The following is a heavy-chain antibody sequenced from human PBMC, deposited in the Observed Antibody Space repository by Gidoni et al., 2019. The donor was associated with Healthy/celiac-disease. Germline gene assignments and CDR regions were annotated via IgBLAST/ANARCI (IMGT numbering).Heavy chain of an antibody. Sequence: EVQLVESGGGLVKPGGSLRLSCAASGFTFGNAWMSWVRQAQGKGLEWVGRIKIKTDGGTTDYAAPVKGRFTISRDDSKNTLYLQMNSLKTEDTAVYYCTTDRLMITFGGVIALNDAFDIWGQGTMVTVSS. J-gene: IGHJ3*02. V-gene: IGHV3-15*01. D-gene: IGHD3-16*02. CDR3: TTDRLMITFGGVIALNDAFDI. CDR1: GFTFGNAW. CDR2: IKIKTDGGTT.